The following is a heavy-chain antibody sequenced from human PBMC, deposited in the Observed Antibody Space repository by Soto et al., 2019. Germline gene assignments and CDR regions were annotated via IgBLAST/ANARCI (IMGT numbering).Heavy chain of an antibody. J-gene: IGHJ5*02. CDR2: ISSSSSTI. V-gene: IGHV3-48*02. CDR1: GFTFSSYS. D-gene: IGHD2-2*01. Sequence: GGSLRFSCAASGFTFSSYSMNWVRQAPGKGLEWVSYISSSSSTIYYADSVKGRFTISRDNAKNSLYLQMNSLRDEDTAVYYCARESAALNWFDPWGQGTLVTVS. CDR3: ARESAALNWFDP.